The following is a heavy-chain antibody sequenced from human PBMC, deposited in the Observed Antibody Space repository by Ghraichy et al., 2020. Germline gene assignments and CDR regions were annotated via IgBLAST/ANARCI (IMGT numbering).Heavy chain of an antibody. Sequence: SQTLSLTCAISGDSVSSNSAAWNWIRQSPSRGLEWLGRTYYRSKWYNDYAVSVKSRITINPDTSKNQFSLQLNSVTPEDTAVYYCARESGSFPGPYYYYGMDVWGQGTTVTVSS. CDR3: ARESGSFPGPYYYYGMDV. CDR1: GDSVSSNSAA. J-gene: IGHJ6*02. D-gene: IGHD1-26*01. CDR2: TYYRSKWYN. V-gene: IGHV6-1*01.